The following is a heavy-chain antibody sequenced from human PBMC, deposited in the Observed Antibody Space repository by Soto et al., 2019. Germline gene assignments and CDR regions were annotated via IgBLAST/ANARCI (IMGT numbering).Heavy chain of an antibody. Sequence: QVQLVESGGGVVQPGRSLRLSCAASGFTFSSYGMHWVRQAPGKGLEWVAVISYDGSNKYYADSVKGRFTISRDNSKNTLYLQMNSLRAEDTAVYYCAKEGITIFGVVLQYYYYYYMDVWGKGTTVTVSS. CDR1: GFTFSSYG. CDR2: ISYDGSNK. V-gene: IGHV3-30*18. CDR3: AKEGITIFGVVLQYYYYYYMDV. D-gene: IGHD3-3*01. J-gene: IGHJ6*03.